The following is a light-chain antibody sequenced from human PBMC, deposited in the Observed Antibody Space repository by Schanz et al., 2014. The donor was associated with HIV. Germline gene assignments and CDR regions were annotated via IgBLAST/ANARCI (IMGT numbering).Light chain of an antibody. CDR3: QQYGSSRWT. V-gene: IGKV3-20*01. Sequence: EIVLTQSPGTLSLSPGERVTLSCRASQIIGSAYLAWYQQKPGQTPRVLIYGASNRATGVPGRFSGSGSGTDFTLTISSLEPEDFAVYYCQQYGSSRWTFGQGTKVVIK. J-gene: IGKJ1*01. CDR2: GAS. CDR1: QIIGSAY.